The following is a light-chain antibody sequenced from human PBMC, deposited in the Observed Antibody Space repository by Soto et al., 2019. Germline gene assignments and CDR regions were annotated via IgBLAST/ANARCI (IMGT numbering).Light chain of an antibody. CDR3: CSYAGSYNVV. CDR2: DVS. Sequence: QSALTQPRSVSGSPGQSVTISCTGTSSDAGGYDYVSWYQQYPGKAPKLMIYDVSNRPSGVPDRFSGSKSGNTASLTISGLQAEDEADYYCCSYAGSYNVVFGGGTKLTVL. V-gene: IGLV2-11*01. CDR1: SSDAGGYDY. J-gene: IGLJ2*01.